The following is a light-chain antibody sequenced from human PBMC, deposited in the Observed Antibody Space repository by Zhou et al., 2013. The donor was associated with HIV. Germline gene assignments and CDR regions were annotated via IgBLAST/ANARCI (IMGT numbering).Light chain of an antibody. CDR2: DAS. CDR1: QGIRSA. J-gene: IGKJ4*01. CDR3: QQFNSYLPLT. Sequence: IQLTQSPSSLSVSVGDRVTITCRASQGIRSALAWYQQKPGKAPKLLIYDASTLESGVPLRFSGSGSGTDFTLTISSLQPEDFATYYCQQFNSYLPLTFGGGTKVEIK. V-gene: IGKV1-13*02.